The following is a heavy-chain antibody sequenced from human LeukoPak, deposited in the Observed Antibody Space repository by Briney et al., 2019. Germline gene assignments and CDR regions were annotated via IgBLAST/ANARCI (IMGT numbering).Heavy chain of an antibody. CDR3: ARNIFGVVTPLYFDY. V-gene: IGHV4-30-4*07. Sequence: SETLSLTCAVSGGSISSGGYSWSWIRQPPGKGLEWIGYIYYSGSTYYNPSLKSRVTISVDTSKNQFSLKLSSVTAADTAVYYCARNIFGVVTPLYFDYWGQGTLVIVSS. D-gene: IGHD3-3*01. CDR2: IYYSGST. J-gene: IGHJ4*02. CDR1: GGSISSGGYS.